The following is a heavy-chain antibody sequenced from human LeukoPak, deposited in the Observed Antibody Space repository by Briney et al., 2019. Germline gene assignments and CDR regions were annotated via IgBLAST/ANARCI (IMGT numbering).Heavy chain of an antibody. J-gene: IGHJ6*03. CDR3: ARGSGGYGSGSYIHYYYMDV. CDR2: MNPNSGNT. V-gene: IGHV1-8*03. CDR1: GGTFSSYA. D-gene: IGHD3-10*01. Sequence: EASVKVSCKASGGTFSSYAINWVRQATGQGLGWMGWMNPNSGNTGYAQKFQGRVTITRNTSISTAYMELSSLRSEDTAVYYCARGSGGYGSGSYIHYYYMDVWGKGTTVTVSS.